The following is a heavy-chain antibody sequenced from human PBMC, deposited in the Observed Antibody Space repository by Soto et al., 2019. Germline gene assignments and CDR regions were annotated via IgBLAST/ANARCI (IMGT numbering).Heavy chain of an antibody. J-gene: IGHJ3*02. CDR2: INPSGGST. Sequence: ASVKVSCKASGYTFTSYYMHWVRQAPGQGLEWMGIINPSGGSTSYAQKFQGRVTMTRDTSTSTVYMELSSLRSEDTAVYYCASPYHYYDSSGYYPSDAFDIWGHGTMVTVSS. D-gene: IGHD3-22*01. CDR3: ASPYHYYDSSGYYPSDAFDI. V-gene: IGHV1-46*01. CDR1: GYTFTSYY.